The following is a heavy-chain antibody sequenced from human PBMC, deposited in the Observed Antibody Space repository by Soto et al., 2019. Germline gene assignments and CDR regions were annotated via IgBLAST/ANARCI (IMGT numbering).Heavy chain of an antibody. V-gene: IGHV3-30-3*01. CDR1: EFTFSPYA. J-gene: IGHJ6*02. CDR3: AREIFTSPLPDRGMDV. D-gene: IGHD2-2*01. CDR2: ISYDGNNQ. Sequence: QVQLVESGGGVVQPGRSLRLSCAASEFTFSPYAMHWVRQAPGKGLDWVAVISYDGNNQYYADSVKGRFTISRDTAKNPLYLEMNSLRTEDTAIYFCAREIFTSPLPDRGMDVWGQGTTVIVSS.